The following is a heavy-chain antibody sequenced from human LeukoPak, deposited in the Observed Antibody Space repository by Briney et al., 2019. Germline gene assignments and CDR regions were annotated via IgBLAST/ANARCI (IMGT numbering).Heavy chain of an antibody. CDR2: IQQDGSAK. CDR1: GFTFSAYW. CDR3: VKDKYSDGFFDY. V-gene: IGHV3-7*03. Sequence: PGGSLRLSRAASGFTFSAYWMSWVRQAPGKGLEWVANIQQDGSAKYYMDSVKGRFTISRDNSKDSLYLQMNSLRVDDTASYYCVKDKYSDGFFDYWGHGTLVTVSS. J-gene: IGHJ5*01. D-gene: IGHD5-12*01.